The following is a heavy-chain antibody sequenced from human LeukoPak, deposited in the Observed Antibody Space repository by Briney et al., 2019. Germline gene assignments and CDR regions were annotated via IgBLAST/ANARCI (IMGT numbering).Heavy chain of an antibody. CDR2: FHTRGRT. CDR1: RGSISSGNYY. V-gene: IGHV4-61*02. D-gene: IGHD2-15*01. CDR3: ARVDGSCSGGSCPSGNWFDP. Sequence: SETLSLTRTVSRGSISSGNYYWSWIRQPAGKGLEWIGRFHTRGRTNYNPSLKSRVIISVDTSKNQFYLKLNSVTAADTAVYYCARVDGSCSGGSCPSGNWFDPWGQGTLVTVSS. J-gene: IGHJ5*02.